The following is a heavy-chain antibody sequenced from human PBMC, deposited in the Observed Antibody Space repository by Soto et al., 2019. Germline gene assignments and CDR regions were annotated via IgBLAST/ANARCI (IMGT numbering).Heavy chain of an antibody. V-gene: IGHV1-3*01. CDR3: ATGVSSAPFDY. CDR2: INSGNGNT. CDR1: GYTFTTYG. J-gene: IGHJ4*02. Sequence: ASVKVPCKASGYTFTTYGMHWVRQAPGQRLEWMGWINSGNGNTRYSQKFQGRVTITRDTSASTAYMDLSSLRSEDTALYYCATGVSSAPFDYWGQGTLVTVSS. D-gene: IGHD6-19*01.